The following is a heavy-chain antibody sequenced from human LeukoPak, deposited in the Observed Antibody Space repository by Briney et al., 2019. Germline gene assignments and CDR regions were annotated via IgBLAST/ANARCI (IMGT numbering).Heavy chain of an antibody. Sequence: PGGSLRLSCAVSGFTFSTYAMHWVRQAPGKGLEWVALISYDGNNKYHADPVKGRFTISRDNSKNTLYLQMNSLRAEDTAVYYCARSYCSSGSCHVDYWGQGTLVTVSS. V-gene: IGHV3-30*04. J-gene: IGHJ4*02. CDR3: ARSYCSSGSCHVDY. CDR1: GFTFSTYA. CDR2: ISYDGNNK. D-gene: IGHD2-15*01.